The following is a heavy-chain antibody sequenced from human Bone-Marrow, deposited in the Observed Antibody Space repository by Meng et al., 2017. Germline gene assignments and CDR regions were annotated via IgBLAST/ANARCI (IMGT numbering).Heavy chain of an antibody. J-gene: IGHJ4*02. Sequence: GESLKISCAASGFTFSSYSMSWVRQAPGKGLEWVSYMSTSGRTIYYADSVKGRFTISRVNVKNSLYLQMNSLRAEDTAIYYCARVSWETDYYKGFDYWGQGNRVTVSS. D-gene: IGHD3-9*01. CDR1: GFTFSSYS. V-gene: IGHV3-48*04. CDR2: MSTSGRTI. CDR3: ARVSWETDYYKGFDY.